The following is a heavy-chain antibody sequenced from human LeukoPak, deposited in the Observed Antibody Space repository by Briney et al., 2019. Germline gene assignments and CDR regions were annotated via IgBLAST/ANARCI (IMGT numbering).Heavy chain of an antibody. CDR1: GGSISSGGYY. CDR2: IYYCGST. V-gene: IGHV4-31*03. J-gene: IGHJ5*02. Sequence: SQTLSLTCTVSGGSISSGGYYWSWIRQHPGKGLEWIGYIYYCGSTYYNPSLKSRVTISVDTSKNQFSLKLSSVTAADTAVYYCARAGYSSSWVWFDPWGQGTLVTVSS. CDR3: ARAGYSSSWVWFDP. D-gene: IGHD6-13*01.